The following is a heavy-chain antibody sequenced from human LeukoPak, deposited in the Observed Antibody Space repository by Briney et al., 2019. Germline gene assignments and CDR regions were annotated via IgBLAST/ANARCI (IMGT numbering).Heavy chain of an antibody. J-gene: IGHJ6*02. CDR2: INHSGST. D-gene: IGHD3-3*01. CDR1: GGSFSGYY. V-gene: IGHV4-34*01. Sequence: SEALSLTCAVYGGSFSGYYWSWIRQPPGKGLEWIGEINHSGSTNYNPSLKSRVTISVDTSKNQFSLKLSSVTAADTAVYYCARGRRDFWSGYPHYYYGMDVWGQGTTVTVSS. CDR3: ARGRRDFWSGYPHYYYGMDV.